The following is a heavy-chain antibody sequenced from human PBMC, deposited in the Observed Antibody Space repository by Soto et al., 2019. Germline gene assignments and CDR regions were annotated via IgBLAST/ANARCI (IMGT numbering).Heavy chain of an antibody. CDR1: GFTFSSYG. CDR2: IWYDGSNK. J-gene: IGHJ5*02. Sequence: ESGGGVVQPGRFLRLSCAASGFTFSSYGMRWVRQAPGKGLEWVAVIWYDGSNKYYADSVKGRFTISRDNSKNTLYLQMNSLRAEDMAVYYCARGAGSGSYWDWFDPWGQGTLVTVSS. CDR3: ARGAGSGSYWDWFDP. V-gene: IGHV3-33*01. D-gene: IGHD3-10*01.